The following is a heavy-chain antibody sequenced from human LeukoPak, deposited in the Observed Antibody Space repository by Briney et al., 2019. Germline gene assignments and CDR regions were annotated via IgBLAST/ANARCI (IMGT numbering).Heavy chain of an antibody. D-gene: IGHD2-2*03. CDR3: ARRFSDLLDIVVVPAANEFDY. J-gene: IGHJ4*02. V-gene: IGHV5-51*01. CDR2: T. Sequence: TRYSPSFQGQVTISADKSISTAYLQWSSLKASDTAMYYCARRFSDLLDIVVVPAANEFDYWGQGTLVTVSS.